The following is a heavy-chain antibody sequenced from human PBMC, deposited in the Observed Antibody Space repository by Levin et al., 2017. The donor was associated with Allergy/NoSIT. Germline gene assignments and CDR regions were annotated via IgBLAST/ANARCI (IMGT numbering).Heavy chain of an antibody. CDR1: GFTFGDYA. J-gene: IGHJ5*02. CDR2: ITSKAYGGTT. V-gene: IGHV3-49*03. Sequence: PGGSLKLSCTASGFTFGDYAMSWFRQAPGKGLEWVGYITSKAYGGTTEYAASVKGKFTISRDDSKSIAYLQMNSLKTEDTAVYYCTTTRFRQVASYNWFDPWGQGTLVTVSS. D-gene: IGHD5-12*01. CDR3: TTTRFRQVASYNWFDP.